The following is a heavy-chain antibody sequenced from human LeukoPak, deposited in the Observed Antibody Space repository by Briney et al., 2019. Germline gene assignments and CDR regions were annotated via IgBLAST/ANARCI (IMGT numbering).Heavy chain of an antibody. J-gene: IGHJ4*02. Sequence: GGSLRLSCAASGFTFSNYAMTRVRQAPGMGLLWVAAITGSGGNTYYADSVKGRFTISRDNSKSTLYLQMNSLRAEDTAVYYCATLMRGPIGYVGYGGEDYWGQGTLVSVSS. D-gene: IGHD5-12*01. CDR2: ITGSGGNT. CDR3: ATLMRGPIGYVGYGGEDY. CDR1: GFTFSNYA. V-gene: IGHV3-23*01.